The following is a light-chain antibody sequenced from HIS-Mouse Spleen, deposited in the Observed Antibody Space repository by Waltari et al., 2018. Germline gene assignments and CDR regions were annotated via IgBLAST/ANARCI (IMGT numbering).Light chain of an antibody. CDR2: DVS. V-gene: IGLV2-11*01. CDR1: SSDVGGYTY. CDR3: CSYAGSYTWV. J-gene: IGLJ3*02. Sequence: QSALTQPRSVSGSPGPSVTISCPGTSSDVGGYTYVPWYQQPPGKAPKLMIYDVSKRPSGVPDRFSGSKSGNTASLTISGLQAEDEADYYCCSYAGSYTWVFGGGTKLTVL.